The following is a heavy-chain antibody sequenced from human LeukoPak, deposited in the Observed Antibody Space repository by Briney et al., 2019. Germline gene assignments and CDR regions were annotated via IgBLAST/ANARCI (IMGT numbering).Heavy chain of an antibody. CDR1: GGSISSGGYS. J-gene: IGHJ4*02. Sequence: SQTLSLTCAVSGGSISSGGYSWSWIRQPPGKGLEWIGYIYHSGSTYYNPSLKSRVTISVDRSKNQFSLKLSSVTAADTAVYYCARGKTGTTADYWGQGTLVTVSS. D-gene: IGHD1-1*01. V-gene: IGHV4-30-2*01. CDR3: ARGKTGTTADY. CDR2: IYHSGST.